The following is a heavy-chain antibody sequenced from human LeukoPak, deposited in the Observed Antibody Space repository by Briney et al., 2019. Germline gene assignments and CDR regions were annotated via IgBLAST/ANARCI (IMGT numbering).Heavy chain of an antibody. CDR2: VNSDGSTT. D-gene: IGHD2-15*01. J-gene: IGHJ6*02. Sequence: GGSLRLSCAASGFTFSNFWMHWVRQAPGKGLVWVSRVNSDGSTTTYADSVKGRFTISRDNAKNTLYLQMNSLRVDDTAVYYCVRDPCSGGSCRVMDVGGHGTTVTVSS. CDR1: GFTFSNFW. V-gene: IGHV3-74*01. CDR3: VRDPCSGGSCRVMDV.